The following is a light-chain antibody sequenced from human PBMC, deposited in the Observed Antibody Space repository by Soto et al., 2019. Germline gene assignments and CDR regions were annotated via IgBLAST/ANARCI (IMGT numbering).Light chain of an antibody. V-gene: IGKV1-39*01. CDR3: QQSYSTPRT. Sequence: DIQMTQSPSSLSASVGDRVTITCRASQSISSYLNWYQQKPGKAPKLLIYAASSLQSGVPSRFSGSGSGTDFTLTISSLQPEDFATYYCQQSYSTPRTCGHGTLWRL. J-gene: IGKJ5*01. CDR2: AAS. CDR1: QSISSY.